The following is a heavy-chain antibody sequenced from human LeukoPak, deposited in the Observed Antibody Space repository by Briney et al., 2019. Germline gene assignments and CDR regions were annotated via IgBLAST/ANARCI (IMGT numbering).Heavy chain of an antibody. D-gene: IGHD3-22*01. CDR3: AREDSSLDY. CDR1: GGSINSSSYY. Sequence: SETLSLTCTVSGGSINSSSYYWGWIRQPPGKGLEWIGSIYYSGNTYYNPSLKGRVTISVDTSKNQFSLKLSSVTAADTAVYYCAREDSSLDYWGQGTLVTVSS. CDR2: IYYSGNT. V-gene: IGHV4-39*07. J-gene: IGHJ4*02.